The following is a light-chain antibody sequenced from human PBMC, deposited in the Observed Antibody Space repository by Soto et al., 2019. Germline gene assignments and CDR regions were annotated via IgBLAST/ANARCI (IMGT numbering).Light chain of an antibody. J-gene: IGLJ2*01. CDR1: SSDVGGYNY. CDR2: EDS. CDR3: SSFAGNNNLV. Sequence: QSALTQPPSASGSPGQSVTISCTGTSSDVGGYNYVSWYQQHPGKAPKLMISEDSKRPSGVPDRFSGSKSGKTASRTVSGLQAEDEADYYCSSFAGNNNLVFGGGTKVTVL. V-gene: IGLV2-8*01.